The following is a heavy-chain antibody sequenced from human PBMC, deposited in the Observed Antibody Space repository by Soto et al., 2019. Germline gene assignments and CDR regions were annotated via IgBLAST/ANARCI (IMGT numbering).Heavy chain of an antibody. J-gene: IGHJ6*02. V-gene: IGHV3-21*01. CDR3: ARDRTRGMDV. D-gene: IGHD1-1*01. Sequence: EVQLVESGGGLVKPGGSLRLSCAASGFTFSSYSMNWVRQAPGKGLEWVSSISSSSSYIYYADSVKGRFTISRDNAKNSLYLQMNSLGAEDTAVYYCARDRTRGMDVWGQGTTVTVSS. CDR2: ISSSSSYI. CDR1: GFTFSSYS.